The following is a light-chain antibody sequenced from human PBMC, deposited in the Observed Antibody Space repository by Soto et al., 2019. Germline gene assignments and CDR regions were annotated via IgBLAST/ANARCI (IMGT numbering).Light chain of an antibody. CDR2: DVS. CDR3: QQYHTFWT. Sequence: DIQMTQSPYTLSASVGDRVTITCRASQGISTWLAWYQQKPGKAPELLIYDVSALKSGVPSRFSGSRSGTEFTLTISSLQPDDSATYYCQQYHTFWTFGQGTKVDIK. CDR1: QGISTW. J-gene: IGKJ1*01. V-gene: IGKV1-5*01.